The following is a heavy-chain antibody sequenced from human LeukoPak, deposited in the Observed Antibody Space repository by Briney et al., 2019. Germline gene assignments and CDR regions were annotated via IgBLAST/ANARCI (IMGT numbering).Heavy chain of an antibody. CDR2: ISSTSGTI. V-gene: IGHV3-48*04. J-gene: IGHJ4*02. CDR3: ARDWHYYDILTGYLDY. CDR1: GFTFSTYS. Sequence: PGGSLRLSCSASGFTFSTYSMNWVRQAPGRGLEWVSYISSTSGTIYYADSVKGRFTISRDNAKNSLYLQMNSLSAEDTAVYYCARDWHYYDILTGYLDYWGQGTLVTVSS. D-gene: IGHD3-9*01.